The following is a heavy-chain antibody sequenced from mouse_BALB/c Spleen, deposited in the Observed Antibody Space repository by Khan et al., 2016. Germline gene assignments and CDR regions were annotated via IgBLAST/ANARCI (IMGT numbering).Heavy chain of an antibody. D-gene: IGHD1-1*01. Sequence: LVKTGASVKISCKASDYSFTGYYMHWVKQSHGKSLEWIGYITSYNGATSYNQKFKGKATFTVDTSSSTAYMQFNSLTSEDSVVYYCASPYGSSYVGFAYWGQGTLVTVSA. CDR3: ASPYGSSYVGFAY. CDR2: ITSYNGAT. CDR1: DYSFTGYY. J-gene: IGHJ3*01. V-gene: IGHV1S34*01.